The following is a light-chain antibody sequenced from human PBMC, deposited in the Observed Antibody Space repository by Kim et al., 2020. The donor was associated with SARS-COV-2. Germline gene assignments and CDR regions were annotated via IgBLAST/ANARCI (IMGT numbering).Light chain of an antibody. V-gene: IGKV1-39*01. CDR1: QNIRND. CDR3: QQSYSAPLIS. CDR2: GAA. J-gene: IGKJ5*01. Sequence: SVGDRVTITCRASQNIRNDLNWFQQRPGRAPKLLIFGAATLQSGVPSRFSGSSSGADFTLTITDLQPEDFATYYCQQSYSAPLISFGQGTRLEIK.